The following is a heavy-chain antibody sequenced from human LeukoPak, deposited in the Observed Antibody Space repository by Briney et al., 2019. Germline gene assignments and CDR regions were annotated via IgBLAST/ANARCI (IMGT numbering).Heavy chain of an antibody. CDR1: GFTFSGYG. J-gene: IGHJ6*02. CDR2: IWYDGSNK. Sequence: PGGSLRLSCAASGFTFSGYGMHWVRQAPGKGLEWVAVIWYDGSNKYYADSVKGRFTISRGNSKNTLYLQMNSLRAKDTAVYYCAARTDYGMDVWGQGTTVTVSS. V-gene: IGHV3-33*01. CDR3: AARTDYGMDV.